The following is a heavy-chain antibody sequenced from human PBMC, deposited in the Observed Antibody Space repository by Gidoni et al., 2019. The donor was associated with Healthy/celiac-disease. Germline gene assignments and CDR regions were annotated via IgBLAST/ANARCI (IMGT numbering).Heavy chain of an antibody. D-gene: IGHD4-17*01. CDR1: GYTFTNFD. CDR3: ARWHDYGGNLMVYGMDV. CDR2: MNPNSGST. J-gene: IGHJ6*02. Sequence: QVQLVQSGAEVKKPGASVKVSCKASGYTFTNFDINWVGQATGQGLEWMGWMNPNSGSTGYAHRFQGRVTMTRNTSMSTAYMELSSLRSEDTAVYYCARWHDYGGNLMVYGMDVWGQGTTVTVSS. V-gene: IGHV1-8*01.